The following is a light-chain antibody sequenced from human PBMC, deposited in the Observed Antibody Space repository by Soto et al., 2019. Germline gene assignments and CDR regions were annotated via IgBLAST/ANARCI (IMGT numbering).Light chain of an antibody. CDR2: EGS. CDR1: SSDVGGYNL. CDR3: CSYAGASPSLV. Sequence: QLVLTQPASVSGSPGQSITISCTGTSSDVGGYNLVSWYQQHPGRAPKLMIYEGSKRPSGVSTRFSGSKSGNTASLTISGLQAEDEASYYCCSYAGASPSLVFGGGTKL. J-gene: IGLJ3*02. V-gene: IGLV2-23*01.